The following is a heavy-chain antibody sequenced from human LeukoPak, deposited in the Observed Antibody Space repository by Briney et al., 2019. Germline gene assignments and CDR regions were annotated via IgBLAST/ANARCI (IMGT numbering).Heavy chain of an antibody. CDR2: IRYDGSNK. J-gene: IGHJ5*02. Sequence: PGGSLRLSCTASGFTFSSYSMNWVRQAPGKGLEWVAFIRYDGSNKYYADSVKGRFTISRDNSKNTLYLQMNSLRAEDTAVYYCAKDLGFGDPQRGFDPWGQGTLVTVSS. V-gene: IGHV3-30*02. CDR3: AKDLGFGDPQRGFDP. D-gene: IGHD3-10*01. CDR1: GFTFSSYS.